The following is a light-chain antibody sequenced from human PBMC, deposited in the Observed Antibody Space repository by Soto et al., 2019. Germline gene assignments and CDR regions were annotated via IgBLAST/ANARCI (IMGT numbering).Light chain of an antibody. CDR1: QGVSDW. Sequence: DIQMTQSPSSVSASVGDSVTITCRASQGVSDWVAWYQQKPGEAPKLLIYGSSSLLSGVPSRFSGSGSGTEFTLTISSPQSEDFAVYYCQQYNNWWTFGQGTKVDIK. CDR3: QQYNNWWT. J-gene: IGKJ1*01. CDR2: GSS. V-gene: IGKV1-12*01.